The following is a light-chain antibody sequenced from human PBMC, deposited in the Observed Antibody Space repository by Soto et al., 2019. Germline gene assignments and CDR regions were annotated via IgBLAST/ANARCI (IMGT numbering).Light chain of an antibody. Sequence: QTVVTQESSLTVSPGGTVTLTCGSSTGSVTSSHFPYWIQQKPGQAPRTLICNTSNKHSWTPARFSGSLLGGKAALTLSGAQPEDEAEYYCLLAYSGARIFGGGTKVTVL. CDR3: LLAYSGARI. V-gene: IGLV7-46*01. CDR2: NTS. CDR1: TGSVTSSHF. J-gene: IGLJ2*01.